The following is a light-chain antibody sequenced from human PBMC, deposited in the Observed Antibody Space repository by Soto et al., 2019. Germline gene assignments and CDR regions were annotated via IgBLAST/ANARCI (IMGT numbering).Light chain of an antibody. CDR1: QSVSSN. CDR3: QKFNNWPHT. J-gene: IGKJ2*01. V-gene: IGKV3-15*01. CDR2: DAS. Sequence: EIVMTQSPATLSVSPGERATLSCRASQSVSSNLAWYQQKPGQAPRSLMYDASTRATGIPARFSGSGSGTEFTLTISSLQSEDFAVYYCQKFNNWPHTFGQGTKLEIK.